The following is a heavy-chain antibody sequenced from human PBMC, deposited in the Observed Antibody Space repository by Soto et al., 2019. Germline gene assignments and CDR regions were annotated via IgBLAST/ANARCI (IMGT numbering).Heavy chain of an antibody. Sequence: ASVKVSCKASGYTFTGYYMHWVLQAPGQGLEWMGWINPNSGGTNYAQKFQGWVTMTRDTSISTAYMELSRLRSDDTVVYYCARVPTSSQYGMDVWGQGTTVTVSS. CDR1: GYTFTGYY. CDR2: INPNSGGT. J-gene: IGHJ6*02. V-gene: IGHV1-2*04. CDR3: ARVPTSSQYGMDV.